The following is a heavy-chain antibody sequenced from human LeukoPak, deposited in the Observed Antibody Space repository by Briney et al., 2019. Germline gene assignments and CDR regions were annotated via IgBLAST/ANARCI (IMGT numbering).Heavy chain of an antibody. CDR1: GFTFSSYA. D-gene: IGHD3-10*01. V-gene: IGHV3-30-3*01. Sequence: PGGSLRLSCAASGFTFSSYAMHWVRQAPGKGLEWVTVISYDGSNKYYADSVKGRFTISRDNSKNTLYLQMNSLRAEDTALYYCARGGHYGSGSYPFDSWGQGALVTVSS. CDR2: ISYDGSNK. J-gene: IGHJ4*02. CDR3: ARGGHYGSGSYPFDS.